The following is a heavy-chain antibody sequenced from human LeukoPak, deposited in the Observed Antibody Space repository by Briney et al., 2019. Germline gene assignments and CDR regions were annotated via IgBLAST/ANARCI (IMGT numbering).Heavy chain of an antibody. CDR3: ARGLPLDY. CDR2: IYSGGNT. J-gene: IGHJ4*02. D-gene: IGHD3-16*01. CDR1: GFTVSSTY. V-gene: IGHV3-53*01. Sequence: PGGSLRLSCAASGFTVSSTYMSWVRQAPGKGLEWISVIYSGGNTYYADSLKGRFTISRDNSKNTLFLQMHSLRAEDTAVYYCARGLPLDYWGQGTLVTVSS.